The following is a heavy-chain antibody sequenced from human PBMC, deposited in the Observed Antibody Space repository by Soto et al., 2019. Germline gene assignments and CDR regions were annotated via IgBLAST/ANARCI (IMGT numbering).Heavy chain of an antibody. J-gene: IGHJ4*02. CDR2: INPNSGGT. CDR1: GYTFTGYY. CDR3: AREKGYSSSWYY. Sequence: ASVKVSCKASGYTFTGYYMHWVRQAPGQGLEWMGWINPNSGGTNYAQKFQGRVTMTRDTSISTAYMELSRLRSDDTAVYYCAREKGYSSSWYYWGQGTLVTVSS. V-gene: IGHV1-2*02. D-gene: IGHD6-13*01.